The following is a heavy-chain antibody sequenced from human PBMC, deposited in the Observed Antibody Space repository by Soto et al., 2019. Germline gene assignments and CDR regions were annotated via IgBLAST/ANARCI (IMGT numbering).Heavy chain of an antibody. CDR3: AHGPCSSADCYPNPYLDY. Sequence: GLDLEWLALIYWDDDERYSPSLKSRLTITKDTSKNQVVLTMTNVVPVDTATYYSAHGPCSSADCYPNPYLDYWGQGILVTVSS. D-gene: IGHD2-2*01. J-gene: IGHJ4*02. CDR2: IYWDDDE. V-gene: IGHV2-5*02.